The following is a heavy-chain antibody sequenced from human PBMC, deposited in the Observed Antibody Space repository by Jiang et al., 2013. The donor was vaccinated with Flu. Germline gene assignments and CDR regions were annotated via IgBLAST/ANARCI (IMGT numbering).Heavy chain of an antibody. CDR2: INTNTGNP. CDR1: GYTFTSYA. V-gene: IGHV7-4-1*01. D-gene: IGHD3-3*01. J-gene: IGHJ6*02. CDR3: ARDNYDFWSGSYGMDV. Sequence: QSGSELKKPGASVKVSCKASGYTFTSYAMNWVRQAPGQGLEWMGWINTNTGNPTYAQGFTGRFVFSLDTSVSTAYLQICSLKAEDTAVYCCARDNYDFWSGSYGMDVWGQGTTVTVSS.